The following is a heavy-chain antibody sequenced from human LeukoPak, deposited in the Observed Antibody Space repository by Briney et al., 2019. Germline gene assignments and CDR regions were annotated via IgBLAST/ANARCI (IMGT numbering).Heavy chain of an antibody. V-gene: IGHV1-46*01. Sequence: GASVKVSCKVSGYTLTELSMHWVRQAPGQGLEWMGIINPSGGSTSYAQKFQGRVTMTRDTSTSTVYMELSSLRSEDTAVYYCARTPGGTYLFDYWGQGTLVTVSS. CDR3: ARTPGGTYLFDY. J-gene: IGHJ4*02. D-gene: IGHD3-16*01. CDR1: GYTLTELS. CDR2: INPSGGST.